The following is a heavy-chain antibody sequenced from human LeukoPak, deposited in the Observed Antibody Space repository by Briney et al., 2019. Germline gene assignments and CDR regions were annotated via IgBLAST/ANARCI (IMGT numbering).Heavy chain of an antibody. CDR2: IGSSGVTT. J-gene: IGHJ4*02. D-gene: IGHD5-12*01. V-gene: IGHV3-23*01. CDR3: VKDRPTWPIDY. CDR1: GFIFSGCS. Sequence: GGSLRLSCAASGFIFSGCSMSWVRQAPGKGLEWVSSIGSSGVTTYYADSMKSRFTISRDNSKNTLYLQLNSLRAEDTAIYYCVKDRPTWPIDYWGQGTLVTVSS.